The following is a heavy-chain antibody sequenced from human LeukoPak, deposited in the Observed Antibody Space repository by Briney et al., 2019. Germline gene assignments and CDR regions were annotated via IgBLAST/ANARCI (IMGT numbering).Heavy chain of an antibody. CDR2: ISGSGGST. CDR3: ARASWAYDSSGYYLDY. V-gene: IGHV3-23*01. J-gene: IGHJ4*02. D-gene: IGHD3-22*01. CDR1: GFTFSSYA. Sequence: GGSLRLSCAASGFTFSSYAMSWVRQAPGKGLEWVSAISGSGGSTYYADSVKGRFTISRDNSKNTLYLQMNSLRAEDTAVYYCARASWAYDSSGYYLDYWGQGTLVTVSS.